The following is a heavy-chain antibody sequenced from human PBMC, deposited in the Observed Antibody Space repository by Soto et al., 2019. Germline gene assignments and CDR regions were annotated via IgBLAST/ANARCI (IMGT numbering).Heavy chain of an antibody. Sequence: ASVKVSCKASGYTFTAYSIHWVRQAPGQGLEWMGWINPKNGDTNTAQKFQGRVTMTRDTSITTAYMELTSLRSDDTAIYYCAREGDPAMDPRADYWGQGSLVTVSS. J-gene: IGHJ4*02. V-gene: IGHV1-2*02. CDR3: AREGDPAMDPRADY. CDR1: GYTFTAYS. D-gene: IGHD5-18*01. CDR2: INPKNGDT.